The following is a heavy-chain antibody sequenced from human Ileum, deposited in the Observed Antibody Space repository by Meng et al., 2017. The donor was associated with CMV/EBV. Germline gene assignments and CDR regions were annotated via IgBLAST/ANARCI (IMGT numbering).Heavy chain of an antibody. V-gene: IGHV5-51*01. D-gene: IGHD1-14*01. CDR2: IYPSASDA. CDR3: ARGTVSKPFET. J-gene: IGHJ5*02. CDR1: GYTFPYGW. Sequence: ISCKASGYTFPYGWSGWVRQMPGKGLEWVAVIYPSASDARYSALFQGQVTISADKSANTAYLQWVSLKASDTAMYFCARGTVSKPFETWGQGTLVTVSS.